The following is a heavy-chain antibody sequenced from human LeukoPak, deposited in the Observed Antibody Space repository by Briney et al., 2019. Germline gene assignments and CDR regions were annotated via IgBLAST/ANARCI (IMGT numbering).Heavy chain of an antibody. CDR1: GFTFSSND. CDR2: FSESGGRT. D-gene: IGHD6-19*01. V-gene: IGHV3-23*01. CDR3: AKDSGIAVAGTLRAFDI. J-gene: IGHJ3*02. Sequence: GGSLRLSCVASGFTFSSNDMSWVRQAPGKGLEWVSIFSESGGRTYYADSVKGRFTISRDTPKNTLYLQMNSLRAEDTAVYYCAKDSGIAVAGTLRAFDIWGQGTMVTVSS.